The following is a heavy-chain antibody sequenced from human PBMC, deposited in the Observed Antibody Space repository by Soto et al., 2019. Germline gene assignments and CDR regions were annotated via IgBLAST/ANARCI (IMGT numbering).Heavy chain of an antibody. D-gene: IGHD4-17*01. CDR1: GFTFSSYG. J-gene: IGHJ4*02. CDR3: ARESARFYGDYVGILGY. Sequence: GGSLRLSCAASGFTFSSYGMHWVRQAPGKGLEWVAVIWYDGSNKYYADSVKGRFTISRDNSKNTLYLQMNSLRAEDTAVYYCARESARFYGDYVGILGYWGQGTLVTVSS. CDR2: IWYDGSNK. V-gene: IGHV3-33*01.